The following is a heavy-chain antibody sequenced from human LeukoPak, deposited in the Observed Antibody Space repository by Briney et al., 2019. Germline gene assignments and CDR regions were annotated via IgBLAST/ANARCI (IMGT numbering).Heavy chain of an antibody. CDR3: ARDYAGDTSGLVLDY. CDR2: ISSSGSTI. D-gene: IGHD3-22*01. J-gene: IGHJ4*02. V-gene: IGHV3-48*03. Sequence: PGGSLRLSYAASGFTFSSYEMNWVRQAPGKGLEWVSYISSSGSTIYYADSVKGRFTISRDNAKNSLYLQMNSLRAEDTAVYYCARDYAGDTSGLVLDYWGQGTLVTVSS. CDR1: GFTFSSYE.